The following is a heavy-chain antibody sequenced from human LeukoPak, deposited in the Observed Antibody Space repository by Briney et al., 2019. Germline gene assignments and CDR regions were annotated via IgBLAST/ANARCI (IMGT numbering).Heavy chain of an antibody. CDR1: GFTFSSYT. D-gene: IGHD6-19*01. J-gene: IGHJ4*02. CDR2: ISSSSTNI. Sequence: GESLRLSCAASGFTFSSYTMNWVRQAPGKGLEWVSCISSSSTNIYYADSVKGRFTISRDNAKNSLYLQMNSLRAEDTALYYCAKDINPRIAVAGSDYWGQGTLVTVSS. CDR3: AKDINPRIAVAGSDY. V-gene: IGHV3-21*04.